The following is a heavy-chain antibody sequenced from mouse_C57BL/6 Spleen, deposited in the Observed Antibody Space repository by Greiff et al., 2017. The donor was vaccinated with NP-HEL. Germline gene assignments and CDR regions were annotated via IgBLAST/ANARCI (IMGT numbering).Heavy chain of an antibody. J-gene: IGHJ4*01. CDR3: ASKGDDAGMDY. V-gene: IGHV1-69*01. CDR2: IDPSDSHT. CDR1: GYTFTSYW. D-gene: IGHD2-12*01. Sequence: VQLQQPGAELVMPGASVKLSCKASGYTFTSYWMHWVKQRPGQGLEWIGEIDPSDSHTNYNQKFKGKSTLTVDKSSSTAYMQLSSLTSEDSAVYYCASKGDDAGMDYWGQGTSVTVSS.